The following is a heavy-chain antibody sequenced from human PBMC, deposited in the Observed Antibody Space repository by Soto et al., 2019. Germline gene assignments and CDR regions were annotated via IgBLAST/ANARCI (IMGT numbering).Heavy chain of an antibody. CDR2: IYPGDSDT. D-gene: IGHD4-17*01. CDR3: ASLTTLTMSYDH. CDR1: GYSFTSYW. J-gene: IGHJ5*02. V-gene: IGHV5-51*01. Sequence: EVQLVQSEAEVKKPGESLKISCKGSGYSFTSYWIGWVRQVPGKGLEWMGIIYPGDSDTRYSPSFQGQVTISADKSIGTASLQWSSLKTSDTAMYYCASLTTLTMSYDHWGQGTLVTVSS.